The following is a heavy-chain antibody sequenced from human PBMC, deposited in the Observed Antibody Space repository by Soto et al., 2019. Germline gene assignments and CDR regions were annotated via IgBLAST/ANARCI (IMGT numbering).Heavy chain of an antibody. CDR1: GFNFDAYA. V-gene: IGHV3-9*01. CDR3: AKDGGHCSGVDCFLDT. Sequence: AGGSLRLSCAASGFNFDAYAMHWVRQAPGKGLEWVSGLKWNGDNVGYADSVRGRFTISRDNAKNSLYLRMNSLRVEDTAFYYCAKDGGHCSGVDCFLDTWGQGTLVTVSS. CDR2: LKWNGDNV. D-gene: IGHD2-21*02. J-gene: IGHJ4*02.